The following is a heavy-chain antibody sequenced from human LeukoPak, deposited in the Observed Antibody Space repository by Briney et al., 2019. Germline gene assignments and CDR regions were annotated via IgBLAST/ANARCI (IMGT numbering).Heavy chain of an antibody. CDR3: AREVRGRGFDYGGNGFDY. Sequence: SETLPLTCTVSGGSNSSGGYYWRWLRQHPGKGLEWIGYIYYSGSTYYNPSLKSRVTISVDTSKNQFSLKLSSVTAADTAVYYCAREVRGRGFDYGGNGFDYWGQGTLVTVSS. D-gene: IGHD4-23*01. CDR2: IYYSGST. J-gene: IGHJ4*02. V-gene: IGHV4-31*03. CDR1: GGSNSSGGYY.